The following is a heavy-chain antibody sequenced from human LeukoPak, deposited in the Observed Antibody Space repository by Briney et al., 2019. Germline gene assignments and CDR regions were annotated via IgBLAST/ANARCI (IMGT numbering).Heavy chain of an antibody. Sequence: GRSLRLSCEASGVTLSNYGMHWVRQAPGKGLEWVAGLSNDGSSEYYGDSVKGRFTISRDNSMNTLYLRMSSLRAEDTAVYYCVCPESGYSYGYGYWGQGTLVTVSS. CDR1: GVTLSNYG. V-gene: IGHV3-30*03. D-gene: IGHD5-18*01. CDR2: LSNDGSSE. CDR3: VCPESGYSYGYGY. J-gene: IGHJ4*02.